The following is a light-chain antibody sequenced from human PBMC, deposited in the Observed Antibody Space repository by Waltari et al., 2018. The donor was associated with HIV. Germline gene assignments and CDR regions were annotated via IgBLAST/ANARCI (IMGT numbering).Light chain of an antibody. CDR1: SHDVGGYNY. CDR2: DVT. Sequence: QSALTQPASVSGSPGQSLTIPCTGTSHDVGGYNYASWYHQHPGKAPKLMIYDVTTRPSGVSDRFSGSKSGNTASLTISGLQAEDEADYYCSSYTKTLYVIFGGGTKLTVL. J-gene: IGLJ2*01. V-gene: IGLV2-14*03. CDR3: SSYTKTLYVI.